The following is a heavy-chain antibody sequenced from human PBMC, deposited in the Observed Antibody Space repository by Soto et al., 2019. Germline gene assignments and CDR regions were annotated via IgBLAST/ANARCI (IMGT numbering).Heavy chain of an antibody. CDR1: GGSFSGYY. D-gene: IGHD5-12*01. CDR3: ARGVATIGP. V-gene: IGHV4-34*01. Sequence: PSEPLSLTCVVYGGSFSGYYWSWIRQPPGKGLEWIGCINQGGSTNYNPSLKSRVTISVDTPKNQFSLKLTSVTAADTAVYYCARGVATIGPWGQGTQVTVSS. J-gene: IGHJ5*02. CDR2: INQGGST.